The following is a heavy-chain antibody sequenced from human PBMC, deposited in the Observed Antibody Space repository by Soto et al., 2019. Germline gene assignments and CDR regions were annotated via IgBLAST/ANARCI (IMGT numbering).Heavy chain of an antibody. D-gene: IGHD3-22*01. V-gene: IGHV3-64D*06. J-gene: IGHJ4*02. CDR3: VGGDDSSGYNFDY. CDR2: ISSNGGST. Sequence: SGGSLRLSCSASGFTFSSYAMHWVRQAPGKGLEYVSAISSNGGSTYYADSVKGRFTISRDNSKNTLYLQMSSLRAEDTAVYYWVGGDDSSGYNFDYWGQGTLVTVYS. CDR1: GFTFSSYA.